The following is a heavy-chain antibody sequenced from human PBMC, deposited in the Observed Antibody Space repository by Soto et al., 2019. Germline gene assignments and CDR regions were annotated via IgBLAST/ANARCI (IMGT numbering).Heavy chain of an antibody. Sequence: SVNVSCKASGGTFSSYAISWVRQAPGQGLEWMGGIIPIFGTANYAQKFQGRVTITADESTSTAYMELSSLRSEDTAVYYCARDRPYSSSSGGDWFAPWGQGTLVTLSS. CDR2: IIPIFGTA. V-gene: IGHV1-69*13. D-gene: IGHD6-6*01. CDR3: ARDRPYSSSSGGDWFAP. J-gene: IGHJ5*02. CDR1: GGTFSSYA.